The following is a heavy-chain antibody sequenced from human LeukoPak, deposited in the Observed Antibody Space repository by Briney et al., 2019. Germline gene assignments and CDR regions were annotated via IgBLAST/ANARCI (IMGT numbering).Heavy chain of an antibody. D-gene: IGHD2-15*01. CDR2: IIPILGIA. V-gene: IGHV1-69*04. J-gene: IGHJ4*02. CDR3: ARSRSAVVTASDY. CDR1: GYTFTSYA. Sequence: SVKVSCKAPGYTFTSYAISWVRQAPGQGLEWMGRIIPILGIANYAQKFQGRVTITADKSTSTAYMELSSLRSEDTAVYYCARSRSAVVTASDYWGQGTLVTVSS.